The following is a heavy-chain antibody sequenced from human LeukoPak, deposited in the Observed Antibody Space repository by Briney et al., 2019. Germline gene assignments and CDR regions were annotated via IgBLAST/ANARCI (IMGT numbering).Heavy chain of an antibody. CDR2: TSSSDDGT. CDR3: ARAPVTSCRGAFCYPFDL. J-gene: IGHJ4*02. CDR1: GFPLSSYA. V-gene: IGHV3-23*01. D-gene: IGHD2-21*01. Sequence: QTGGSLRLSCAASGFPLSSYAMSWVRQVPGKGLEWVSATSSSDDGTYHADSVRGRFTIYRDNFRNTLYLQMNRLRVEDAALYYCARAPVTSCRGAFCYPFDLWGQGVLVTVSS.